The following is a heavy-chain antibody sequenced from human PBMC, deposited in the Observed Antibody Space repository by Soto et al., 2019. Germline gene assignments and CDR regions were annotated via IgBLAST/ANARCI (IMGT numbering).Heavy chain of an antibody. J-gene: IGHJ6*03. V-gene: IGHV3-9*01. CDR3: AKDSGINYYYYMDV. D-gene: IGHD2-15*01. CDR2: ISWNSGSI. Sequence: GGSLRLSCAASGFTFDDYAMHWVRQAPGKGLEWVSGISWNSGSIGYADSVKGRFTISRDNAKNSLYLQMNSLRAEDTALYYCAKDSGINYYYYMDVWGKGTTVTVSS. CDR1: GFTFDDYA.